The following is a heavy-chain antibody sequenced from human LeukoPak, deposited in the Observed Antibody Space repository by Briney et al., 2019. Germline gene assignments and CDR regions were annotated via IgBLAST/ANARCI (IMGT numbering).Heavy chain of an antibody. V-gene: IGHV3-64*01. Sequence: PGGSLRLSCAASGFTFSSYAMHWVRQAPGKGLEYVSAISSNGGSTYYANSVKGRFTISRDNSKNTLYLQMGSLRAEDMAVYYCARELRTTGNFGGYYYYYYMDVWGKGTTVTISS. CDR3: ARELRTTGNFGGYYYYYYMDV. J-gene: IGHJ6*03. D-gene: IGHD1-1*01. CDR2: ISSNGGST. CDR1: GFTFSSYA.